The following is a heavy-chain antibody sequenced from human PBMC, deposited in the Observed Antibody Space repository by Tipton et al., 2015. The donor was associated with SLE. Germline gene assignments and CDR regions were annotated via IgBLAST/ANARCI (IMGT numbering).Heavy chain of an antibody. J-gene: IGHJ4*02. Sequence: TLSLTCTVSGGSVSSGTYYWSWIRQPPGKGLEWIGNIYYSGSTKYNPSLKSRVTISVDTSKNQFSLKLSSVTAADTAVYYCARDSYYYDSGPIDYWGQGTLVTVSS. D-gene: IGHD3-22*01. CDR1: GGSVSSGTYY. V-gene: IGHV4-61*01. CDR3: ARDSYYYDSGPIDY. CDR2: IYYSGST.